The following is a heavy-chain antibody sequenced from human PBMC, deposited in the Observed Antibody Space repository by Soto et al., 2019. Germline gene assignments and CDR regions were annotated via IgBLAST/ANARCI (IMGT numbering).Heavy chain of an antibody. CDR3: AREWERRGANFGWFDP. V-gene: IGHV4-61*01. CDR1: GGSVSSGSYQ. Sequence: QVQLQESGPGLVKPSETLSLTCTVSGGSVSSGSYQWSWIRQPPGKGLEWIGYIYYSGSTNYNPSLKSRVTIAVDTSKNQFSLKLSSVTAADTAVYYCAREWERRGANFGWFDPWGQGTLVTVSS. D-gene: IGHD1-26*01. CDR2: IYYSGST. J-gene: IGHJ5*02.